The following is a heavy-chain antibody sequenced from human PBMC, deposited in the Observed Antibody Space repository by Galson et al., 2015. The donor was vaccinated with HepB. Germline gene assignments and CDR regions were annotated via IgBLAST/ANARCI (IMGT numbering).Heavy chain of an antibody. Sequence: TLSLTCTVSGASISSSEYSWSWIRQPPGRGLEWIGYIYHNGGTYYNASLNSRVTISADRSKSQFSLRLSSVTAADTAVYYCARDNVALSGFDIWGQGTMVTVSS. J-gene: IGHJ3*02. CDR1: GASISSSEYS. CDR3: ARDNVALSGFDI. D-gene: IGHD3-9*01. CDR2: IYHNGGT. V-gene: IGHV4-30-2*01.